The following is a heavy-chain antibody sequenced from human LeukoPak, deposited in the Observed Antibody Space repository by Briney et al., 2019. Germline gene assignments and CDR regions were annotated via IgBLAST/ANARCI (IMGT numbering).Heavy chain of an antibody. D-gene: IGHD3-10*01. CDR3: ARARSRWFGALSTPWYIDS. CDR2: ITHSGRS. CDR1: GGSFSGYY. V-gene: IGHV4-34*01. Sequence: PSQTLSLTCAVYGGSFSGYYWTWIRQPPGKWLEWLGEITHSGRSTYNPSLKSRVTISIDTSKNQFSLKLKSVTAADTAVYYCARARSRWFGALSTPWYIDSWGHGTLVTVSS. J-gene: IGHJ4*01.